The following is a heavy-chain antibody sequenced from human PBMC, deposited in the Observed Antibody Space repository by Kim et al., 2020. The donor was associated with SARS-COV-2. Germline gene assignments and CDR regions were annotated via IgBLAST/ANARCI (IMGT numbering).Heavy chain of an antibody. V-gene: IGHV5-51*01. D-gene: IGHD6-13*01. Sequence: GESLKISCKGSLYSFSSFWIGFFRHMPGHVLSWLLLIYPGYSDSSYPPSFPFPVTLSPYKSISTAYLQWSSLKASDTAMYYCARDVTAAGIGDFDYWGQGTLVTYSA. CDR3: ARDVTAAGIGDFDY. CDR1: LYSFSSFW. J-gene: IGHJ4*02. CDR2: IYPGYSDS.